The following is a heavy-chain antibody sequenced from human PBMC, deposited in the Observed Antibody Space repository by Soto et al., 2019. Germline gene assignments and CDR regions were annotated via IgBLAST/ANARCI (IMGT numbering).Heavy chain of an antibody. Sequence: GGSLRLSCAASGFTFSSYGMHWVRQAPGKGLEWVAVIWYDGSNKYYADSVKGRFTISRDNSKNTLYLQMNSLRAEDTAVYYCARDAEAMVTHYYFDYWGQGTLVTVSS. CDR1: GFTFSSYG. CDR2: IWYDGSNK. D-gene: IGHD5-18*01. CDR3: ARDAEAMVTHYYFDY. J-gene: IGHJ4*02. V-gene: IGHV3-33*01.